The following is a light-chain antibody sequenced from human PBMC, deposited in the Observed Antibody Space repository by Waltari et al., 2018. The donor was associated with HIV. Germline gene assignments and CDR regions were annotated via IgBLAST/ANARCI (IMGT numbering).Light chain of an antibody. CDR1: SSDVGSYNL. Sequence: QSALTQPASVSGSPGQSITISCTGTSSDVGSYNLVSWYQQHPGKAPKLMIYEVSKRPSGVSYRFSGSKSGNTASLTISGLQAEDEADYYCCSYASSNTWVFGGGTKLTVL. V-gene: IGLV2-23*02. CDR3: CSYASSNTWV. CDR2: EVS. J-gene: IGLJ3*02.